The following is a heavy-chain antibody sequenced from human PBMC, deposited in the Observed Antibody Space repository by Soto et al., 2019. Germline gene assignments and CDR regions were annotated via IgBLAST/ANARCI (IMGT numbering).Heavy chain of an antibody. CDR3: ARCSASWYWFDP. CDR2: IYYTGRT. D-gene: IGHD6-13*01. Sequence: WTWIRHHPGKGLEWLGYIYYTGRTSYNLSLKSRLTISLDTSNNQFSLRLNSVTAADTAVYYCARCSASWYWFDPWGQGTLVTVSS. V-gene: IGHV4-31*02. J-gene: IGHJ5*02.